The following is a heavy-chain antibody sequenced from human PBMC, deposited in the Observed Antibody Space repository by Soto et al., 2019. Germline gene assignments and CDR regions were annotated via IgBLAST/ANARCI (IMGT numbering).Heavy chain of an antibody. Sequence: SETLSLTCAVSSGTISSSNWWTWVRQPPGKGLEWIGEINQSGSPNYNPSLRSRVTISVDKSKSQFFLKLSSVTAADTAIYYCAGLGMVAAHREFDPWGQGTVVTVSS. J-gene: IGHJ5*02. D-gene: IGHD2-15*01. CDR1: SGTISSSNW. CDR2: INQSGSP. CDR3: AGLGMVAAHREFDP. V-gene: IGHV4-4*02.